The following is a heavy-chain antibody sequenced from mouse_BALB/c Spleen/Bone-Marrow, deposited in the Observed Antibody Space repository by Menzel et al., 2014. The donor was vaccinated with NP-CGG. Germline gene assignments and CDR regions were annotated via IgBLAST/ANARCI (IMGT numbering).Heavy chain of an antibody. Sequence: EVQRVESGPELVKPGASVKMSCKASGYTFTSYVMHWVKQKPGQGLEWIGYINSYNDGTNYNEKFKGKATLTSDKSSSTAYMELSSLTSEDSAVYYCARLGAYYRYGYAMDYWGQGTSVTVSS. D-gene: IGHD2-14*01. CDR2: INSYNDGT. CDR3: ARLGAYYRYGYAMDY. V-gene: IGHV1-14*01. J-gene: IGHJ4*01. CDR1: GYTFTSYV.